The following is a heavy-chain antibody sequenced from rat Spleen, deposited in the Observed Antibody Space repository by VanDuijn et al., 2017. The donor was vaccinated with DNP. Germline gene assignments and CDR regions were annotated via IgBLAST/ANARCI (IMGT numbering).Heavy chain of an antibody. D-gene: IGHD1-2*01. Sequence: EVQLVESGGGLVQPGRSLKLSCAASGFTFNYYDMAWVRQTPTRGLEWVASISPSGGSTQYRDSIKDRFTVSRDNTRSTLDLQMDSLRSEETATYYCARHVQYSSYYWYFDFWGPGTMVTVSS. V-gene: IGHV5S11*01. CDR3: ARHVQYSSYYWYFDF. CDR1: GFTFNYYD. CDR2: ISPSGGST. J-gene: IGHJ1*01.